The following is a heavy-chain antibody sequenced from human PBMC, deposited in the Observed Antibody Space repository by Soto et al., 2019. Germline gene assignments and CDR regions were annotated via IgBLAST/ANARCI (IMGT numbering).Heavy chain of an antibody. J-gene: IGHJ3*02. Sequence: PGESLKISCKGSGYSFTSYWIGWVRQMPGKGLEWMGIIYPGDSDTRYSPSFQGQVTISADKSISTAYLQWSSLKASDTAMYYCARDLAYCGGDCYLGAFDIWGQGTMVTLSS. V-gene: IGHV5-51*01. CDR2: IYPGDSDT. D-gene: IGHD2-21*02. CDR3: ARDLAYCGGDCYLGAFDI. CDR1: GYSFTSYW.